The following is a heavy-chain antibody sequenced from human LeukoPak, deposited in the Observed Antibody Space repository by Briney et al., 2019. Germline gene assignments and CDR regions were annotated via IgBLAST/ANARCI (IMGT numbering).Heavy chain of an antibody. V-gene: IGHV4-30-4*08. CDR2: IYYSGST. CDR1: GGSIRSSYYY. J-gene: IGHJ6*02. CDR3: AREMVLRFLEWRYGMDV. D-gene: IGHD3-3*01. Sequence: SETLSLTCTVSGGSIRSSYYYWGWIRQPPGKGLEWIGYIYYSGSTYYNPSLKSRVTISVDTSKNQFSLKLSSVTAADTAVYYCAREMVLRFLEWRYGMDVWGQGTTVTVSS.